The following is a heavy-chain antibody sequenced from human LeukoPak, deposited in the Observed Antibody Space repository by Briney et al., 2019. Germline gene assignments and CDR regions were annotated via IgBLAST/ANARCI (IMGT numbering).Heavy chain of an antibody. CDR3: ARDGRVAVAGTARPGGNFDY. CDR1: GFTFSSYA. Sequence: GGSLRLSCAASGFTFSSYAMHWVRQAPGKGLEWVAVISYDGSNKYYADSVKGRFTISRDNSKNTLYLQMNSLRAEDTAVYYCARDGRVAVAGTARPGGNFDYWGQGTLDTVSS. J-gene: IGHJ4*02. CDR2: ISYDGSNK. V-gene: IGHV3-30*01. D-gene: IGHD6-19*01.